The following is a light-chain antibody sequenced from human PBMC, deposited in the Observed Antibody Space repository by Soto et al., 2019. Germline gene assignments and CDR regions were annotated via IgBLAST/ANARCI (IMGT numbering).Light chain of an antibody. CDR3: QQLNSYPLT. CDR1: QGISSY. Sequence: DIPLTQSPSFLSASVRDRVTITCRASQGISSYLAWHQQKPGKAPKLLIYAASTLQSGVPSRFSGSGSGTEFTLTISSLQPEDFATYYCQQLNSYPLTFGGGTKVEIK. V-gene: IGKV1-9*01. CDR2: AAS. J-gene: IGKJ4*01.